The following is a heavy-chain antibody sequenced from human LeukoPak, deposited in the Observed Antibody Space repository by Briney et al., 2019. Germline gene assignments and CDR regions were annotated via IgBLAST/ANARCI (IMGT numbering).Heavy chain of an antibody. V-gene: IGHV4-59*08. CDR3: ARRHQVSSYSPYAFDI. CDR2: IYYSGNT. Sequence: SETLSLTCTVSGASITSYYWSWIRQPPGKGLEWIGNIYYSGNTNYNPSLKSRVTISVDMSKSHFSLKLSSVTAADTAVYYCARRHQVSSYSPYAFDIWGQGQWSPSLQ. D-gene: IGHD6-6*01. CDR1: GASITSYY. J-gene: IGHJ3*02.